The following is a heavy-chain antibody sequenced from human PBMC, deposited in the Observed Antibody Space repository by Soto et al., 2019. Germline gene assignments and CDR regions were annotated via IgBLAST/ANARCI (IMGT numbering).Heavy chain of an antibody. J-gene: IGHJ6*02. CDR1: GFTFSTYA. CDR3: VKGYWKGDV. CDR2: ISGSGGSI. Sequence: EVQLLESGGGLVQPGGSLRLSCAASGFTFSTYAMNWVRQAPGNGLEWVSAISGSGGSIHYAESVKGGFTISRDNSKNTLYLKMNSRRDDDAPVYHSVKGYWKGDVWGQGTTVTVSS. D-gene: IGHD1-1*01. V-gene: IGHV3-23*01.